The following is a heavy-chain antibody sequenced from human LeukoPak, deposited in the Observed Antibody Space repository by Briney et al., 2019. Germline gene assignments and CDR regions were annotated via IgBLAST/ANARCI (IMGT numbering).Heavy chain of an antibody. CDR3: ARLPIDHEDSSGYYRDY. CDR2: IYYSGST. J-gene: IGHJ4*02. CDR1: GGSISSGGYY. V-gene: IGHV4-31*03. Sequence: PSETLSLTCTVSGGSISSGGYYWSWIRQHPGKGLEWIGYIYYSGSTYYNPSLKSRVTISVDTSKNQFSLKLSSVTAADTAVYYCARLPIDHEDSSGYYRDYWGQGTLVTVSS. D-gene: IGHD3-22*01.